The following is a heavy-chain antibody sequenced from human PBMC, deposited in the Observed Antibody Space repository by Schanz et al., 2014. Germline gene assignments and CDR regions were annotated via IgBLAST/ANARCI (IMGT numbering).Heavy chain of an antibody. CDR3: ARLGTGMAVAGSVIDSYYYYMDV. CDR1: GYTFSSYG. V-gene: IGHV1-18*01. J-gene: IGHJ6*03. Sequence: QVQLVQSGAEVKKPGASVKVSCKASGYTFSSYGITWVRQAPGQGLEWMGWINGYNGHTLYAQKFQGRVTMTTDTSTSTSYMELTSLRFDDTAVYYCARLGTGMAVAGSVIDSYYYYMDVWGEGTTVIVSS. CDR2: INGYNGHT. D-gene: IGHD6-19*01.